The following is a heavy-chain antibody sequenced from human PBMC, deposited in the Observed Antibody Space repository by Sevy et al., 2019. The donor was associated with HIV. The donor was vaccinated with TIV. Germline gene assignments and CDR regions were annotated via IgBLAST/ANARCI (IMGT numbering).Heavy chain of an antibody. V-gene: IGHV1-24*01. Sequence: ASVKVSCKVSGCTLTKLSMHWVRHAPGKGLEWMGTFDPEDGETIYAQKFQGRVTMTEDTSTDTAYMELSSLRSEDTAVYYCATTKDYYENSGDPFDYWGQGTLVTVSS. CDR2: FDPEDGET. D-gene: IGHD3-22*01. CDR3: ATTKDYYENSGDPFDY. CDR1: GCTLTKLS. J-gene: IGHJ4*02.